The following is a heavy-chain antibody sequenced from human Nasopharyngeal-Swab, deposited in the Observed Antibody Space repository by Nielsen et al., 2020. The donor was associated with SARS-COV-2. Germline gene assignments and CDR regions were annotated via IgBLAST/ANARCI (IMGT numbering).Heavy chain of an antibody. CDR3: ARTPYYYGSGSLDY. J-gene: IGHJ4*02. V-gene: IGHV5-51*01. CDR2: IYPGDSDT. CDR1: GYIFTSYW. D-gene: IGHD3-10*01. Sequence: GSSLKISCEGSGYIFTSYWIGWLRQMPGKGLEWMGIIYPGDSDTRYSPSFQGQVTISADKSISTAYLQWSSLKASDTAMYYCARTPYYYGSGSLDYWGQGTLVTVSS.